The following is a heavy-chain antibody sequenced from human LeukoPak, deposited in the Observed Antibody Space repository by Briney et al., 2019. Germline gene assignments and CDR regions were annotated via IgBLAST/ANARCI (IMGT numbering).Heavy chain of an antibody. Sequence: SETLSLICTVSGGSLSSYFWSWIRQPPGKGLEWIGYIYTSGRTNYNPSLKSRVTISVDTSKNQFSLKLSSVTAADTAVYYCARGVLYDSSGYPFDYWGQGTLVTVSS. CDR2: IYTSGRT. D-gene: IGHD3-22*01. CDR1: GGSLSSYF. V-gene: IGHV4-4*09. CDR3: ARGVLYDSSGYPFDY. J-gene: IGHJ4*02.